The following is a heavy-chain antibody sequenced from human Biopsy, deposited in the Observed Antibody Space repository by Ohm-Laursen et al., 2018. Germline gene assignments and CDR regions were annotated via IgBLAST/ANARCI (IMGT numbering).Heavy chain of an antibody. CDR3: ARDLPSSYYYAMDV. CDR1: GGPIISYY. J-gene: IGHJ6*02. Sequence: TLSLTCTVSGGPIISYYWNWIRQPAGKGLEWIGRIYSSGGTKYNPSLKSRVTMSVDTSKKQLSLKVRSVTAADTAVYYCARDLPSSYYYAMDVWGQGTTVTVSS. V-gene: IGHV4-4*07. CDR2: IYSSGGT.